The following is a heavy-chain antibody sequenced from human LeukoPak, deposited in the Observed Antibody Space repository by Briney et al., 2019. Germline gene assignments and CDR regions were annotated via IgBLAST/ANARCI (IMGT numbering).Heavy chain of an antibody. V-gene: IGHV3-23*01. D-gene: IGHD2/OR15-2a*01. Sequence: GGSLRLSCAASGFTFSSYAMSWVRQSPGKGLEWVSAIGGSGGGTYYADPVKGRFTISRDNSKHTLYLQMNSLRAEDTAVYYCAKSSTIYVYCFDYWGQGTLVTVSS. CDR3: AKSSTIYVYCFDY. CDR1: GFTFSSYA. CDR2: IGGSGGGT. J-gene: IGHJ4*02.